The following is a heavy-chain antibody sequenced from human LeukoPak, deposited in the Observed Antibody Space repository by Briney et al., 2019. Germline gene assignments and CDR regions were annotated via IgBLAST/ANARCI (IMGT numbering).Heavy chain of an antibody. CDR2: IYYSGST. Sequence: SETLSLTCTVSGGSISSYYWNWIRQPPGKGLEWIGYIYYSGSTYYNPSLKSRVTISVDTSKNQFSLKLSSVTAADTAVYYCARVGEYYYGSEVYYFDYWGQGTLVTVSS. D-gene: IGHD3-10*01. CDR3: ARVGEYYYGSEVYYFDY. J-gene: IGHJ4*02. V-gene: IGHV4-59*12. CDR1: GGSISSYY.